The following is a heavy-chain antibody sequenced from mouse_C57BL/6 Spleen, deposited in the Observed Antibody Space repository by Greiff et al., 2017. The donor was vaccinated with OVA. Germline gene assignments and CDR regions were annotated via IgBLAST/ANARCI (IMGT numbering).Heavy chain of an antibody. V-gene: IGHV1-69*01. CDR1: GYTFTSYW. Sequence: QVQLQQSGAELVMPGASVKLSCKASGYTFTSYWMHWVKQRPGQGLEWIGEIDPSDSYTNYNQKFKGKSTLTVDKSSSTAYMQLSSLTSEDSAVYYCARPLTGTDYAMDYWGQGTSVTVSS. J-gene: IGHJ4*01. D-gene: IGHD4-1*01. CDR3: ARPLTGTDYAMDY. CDR2: IDPSDSYT.